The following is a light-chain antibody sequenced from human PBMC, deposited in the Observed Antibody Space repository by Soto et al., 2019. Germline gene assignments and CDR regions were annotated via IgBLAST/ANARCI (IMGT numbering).Light chain of an antibody. CDR3: QQYGTSPRT. Sequence: EIVLTQSPGTLSLSPGERATLSCRASQSVSSNNLAWYQQRPGQAPRVVIYGASTRATGIPERFSGSGSGTDFTLTISRLEPEDFAVYYCQQYGTSPRTFGPGTKVDI. CDR2: GAS. J-gene: IGKJ3*01. V-gene: IGKV3-20*01. CDR1: QSVSSNN.